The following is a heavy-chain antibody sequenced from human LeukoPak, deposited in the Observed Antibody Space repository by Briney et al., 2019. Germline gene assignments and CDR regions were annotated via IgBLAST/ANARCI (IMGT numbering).Heavy chain of an antibody. CDR1: GFTFSNAW. J-gene: IGHJ4*02. D-gene: IGHD1-26*01. CDR2: ISSSSSYI. V-gene: IGHV3-21*04. Sequence: GGSLRLSCAASGFTFSNAWMNWVRQAPGKGLEWVSSISSSSSYIYYADSVKGRFTISRDNSKNTLYVQMNSLRAEDTAVYYCAKDQWDTATVYYFDYWGQGTLVTVSS. CDR3: AKDQWDTATVYYFDY.